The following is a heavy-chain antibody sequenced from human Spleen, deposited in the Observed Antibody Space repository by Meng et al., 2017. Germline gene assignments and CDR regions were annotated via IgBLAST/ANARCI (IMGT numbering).Heavy chain of an antibody. D-gene: IGHD2-2*01. CDR3: ARAVVVVPAAILPQYYYYYYGMDV. J-gene: IGHJ6*02. V-gene: IGHV1-8*01. CDR1: GYTFTSYD. CDR2: MNPNSGNT. Sequence: ASVKVSCKASGYTFTSYDINWVRQATGQGLEWMGWMNPNSGNTGYAQKFQGRVTMTRNTSISTAYMELSSLRSEDTAVYYCARAVVVVPAAILPQYYYYYYGMDVWGQGTTVTVSS.